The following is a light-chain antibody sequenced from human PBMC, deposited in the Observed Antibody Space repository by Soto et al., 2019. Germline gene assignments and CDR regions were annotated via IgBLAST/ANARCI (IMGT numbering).Light chain of an antibody. J-gene: IGKJ5*01. Sequence: DIQMTQSPSTLSASVGDRFTMTWRASQSIRSRLAWYHQKPGKAPKLLIYDVSNLESGVPSRFSGSGSGTEFTLTISSLQPDDFATYYCQQVNSYPITFGQGTRLEIK. CDR1: QSIRSR. CDR2: DVS. V-gene: IGKV1-5*01. CDR3: QQVNSYPIT.